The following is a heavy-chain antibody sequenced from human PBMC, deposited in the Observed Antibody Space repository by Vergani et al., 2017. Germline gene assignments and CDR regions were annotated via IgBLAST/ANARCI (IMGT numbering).Heavy chain of an antibody. CDR2: IYPDDSDA. CDR1: GYTFSNYW. CDR3: VGCRSVSISWVADY. J-gene: IGHJ4*02. D-gene: IGHD2-15*01. Sequence: EVQLVQSGAEVTKPGESLKISCQGSGYTFSNYWIGWVRQTPGKGLEWMGTIYPDDSDARYSPSFQGQVTISADKSSNPAYLPWSSLKASGSAMYYCVGCRSVSISWVADYWGQGTLVSVSS. V-gene: IGHV5-51*01.